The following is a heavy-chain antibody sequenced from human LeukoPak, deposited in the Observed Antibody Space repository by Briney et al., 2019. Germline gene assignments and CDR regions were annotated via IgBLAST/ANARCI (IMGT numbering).Heavy chain of an antibody. D-gene: IGHD3-22*01. CDR3: IYDSNGQVKG. CDR1: GGSISSSTYY. V-gene: IGHV4-39*01. Sequence: SETLSLTRSVSGGSISSSTYYWGCVRQPPGKGLEWIGTIYYSGSAYYNPSLKSRVTISADTPKNQFSLKLSSVTAADTAVYYCIYDSNGQVKGWGERTLATVSS. J-gene: IGHJ4*02. CDR2: IYYSGSA.